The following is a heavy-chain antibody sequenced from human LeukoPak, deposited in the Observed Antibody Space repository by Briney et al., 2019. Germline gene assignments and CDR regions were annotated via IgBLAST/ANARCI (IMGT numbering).Heavy chain of an antibody. D-gene: IGHD1-1*01. Sequence: GGSLRLSCAASGFTFSSYGMHWVRQAPGKGLEWVAVISYDGSNKYYADSVKGRFTISRDNSKNTLYLQMNSLRAEDTAVYYCAKDSTTGGYYYYYGMDVWGQGTTVTVSS. V-gene: IGHV3-30*18. CDR3: AKDSTTGGYYYYYGMDV. J-gene: IGHJ6*02. CDR2: ISYDGSNK. CDR1: GFTFSSYG.